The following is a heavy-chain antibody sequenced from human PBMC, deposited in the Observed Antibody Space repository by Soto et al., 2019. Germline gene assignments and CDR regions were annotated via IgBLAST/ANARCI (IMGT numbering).Heavy chain of an antibody. J-gene: IGHJ2*01. CDR3: ARAGTSTWYFDL. CDR1: VDSMRTYY. D-gene: IGHD1-1*01. CDR2: IYYSGST. Sequence: QVQLQESGPGLVKPSETLSLTCSVSVDSMRTYYWNWIRQPPGGGLEWIGHIYYSGSTNYNPSLQRRVTMSVDTSKNHFSLQLSSTPAADTAVYYCARAGTSTWYFDLWGRGTLVIVSS. V-gene: IGHV4-59*01.